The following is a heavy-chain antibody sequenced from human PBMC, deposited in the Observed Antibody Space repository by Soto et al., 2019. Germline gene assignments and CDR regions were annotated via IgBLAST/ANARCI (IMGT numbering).Heavy chain of an antibody. CDR2: IYYSGST. CDR3: ARCGYFTDAFDI. D-gene: IGHD6-25*01. J-gene: IGHJ3*02. Sequence: SETLSLTCTVSGRSISSGGYYWSWIRQHPGKGLEWIGYIYYSGSTYYNPSLKSRVTISVDTSKNQFSLKLSSVTAADTAVYYCARCGYFTDAFDIWGQGTMVTVSS. CDR1: GRSISSGGYY. V-gene: IGHV4-31*03.